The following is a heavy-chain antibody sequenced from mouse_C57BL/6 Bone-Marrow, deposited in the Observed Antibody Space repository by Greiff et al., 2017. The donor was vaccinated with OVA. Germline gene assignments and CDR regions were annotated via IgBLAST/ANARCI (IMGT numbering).Heavy chain of an antibody. D-gene: IGHD1-1*01. Sequence: QVQLKQSGPGLVVPSQSLSITCTVSGFSLTSYGVHWVRQPPGKGLEWLVVIWSDGSTTYNSALKSRLSISKDNSKSQVFLKMNSLQTDDTAMYYCARHALDYYGSSYDYAMDYWGQGTSVTVSS. V-gene: IGHV2-6-1*01. CDR3: ARHALDYYGSSYDYAMDY. J-gene: IGHJ4*01. CDR2: IWSDGST. CDR1: GFSLTSYG.